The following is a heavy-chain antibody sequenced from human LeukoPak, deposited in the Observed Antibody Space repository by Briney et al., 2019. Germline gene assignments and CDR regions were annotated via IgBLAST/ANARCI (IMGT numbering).Heavy chain of an antibody. V-gene: IGHV3-23*01. Sequence: GGSLRLSCAASGFTFSSYGMSWVRQAPGKGLEWVAVISGSGGSTYYADSVKGRFTISRDNSKNTVYLQVNSLRAEDTAVYYCAKDSDSSGSIGPSYFDYWGQGTLVTVSS. CDR2: ISGSGGST. CDR3: AKDSDSSGSIGPSYFDY. D-gene: IGHD3-22*01. J-gene: IGHJ4*02. CDR1: GFTFSSYG.